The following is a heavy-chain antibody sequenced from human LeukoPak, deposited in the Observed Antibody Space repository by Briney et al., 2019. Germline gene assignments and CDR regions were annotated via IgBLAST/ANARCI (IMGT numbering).Heavy chain of an antibody. V-gene: IGHV1-2*02. CDR2: VNPNSGGT. CDR3: AREGHCSGGSCYDQSYYYGMDV. J-gene: IGHJ6*02. CDR1: GYTFTGYY. D-gene: IGHD2-15*01. Sequence: ASVKVSCKASGYTFTGYYMHWVRQAPVQGLEWMGWVNPNSGGTNYAQKFQGRVTMTRDTSISTAYMELSRLRSDDTAVYYCAREGHCSGGSCYDQSYYYGMDVWGQGTTVTVSS.